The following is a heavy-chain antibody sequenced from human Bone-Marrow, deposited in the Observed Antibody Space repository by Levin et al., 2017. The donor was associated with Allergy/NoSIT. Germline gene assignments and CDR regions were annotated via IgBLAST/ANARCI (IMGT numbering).Heavy chain of an antibody. CDR3: ARGPEATYDGMEV. Sequence: TGGSLRLSCAGFGFSVANSFMSWVRQAPGKGLEWVSLSYSGGDTQYADSVKGRFTISRDNSRNTVHLEMNSLRAEDTAVYYCARGPEATYDGMEVWGQGTTVKVS. J-gene: IGHJ6*02. CDR2: SYSGGDT. V-gene: IGHV3-53*01. CDR1: GFSVANSF.